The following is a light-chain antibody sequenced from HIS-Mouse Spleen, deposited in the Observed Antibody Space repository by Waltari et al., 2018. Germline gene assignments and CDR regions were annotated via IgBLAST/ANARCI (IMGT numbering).Light chain of an antibody. CDR2: EGS. Sequence: QSALTQPASVSGSPGQSFTISCTGTSSDVGSYNLLSWYQQHPGKAPKLMIYEGSKRPSGVSNRFSGSKSGNTASLTISGLQAEDEADYYCCSYAGSSTYVFGTGTKVTVL. CDR1: SSDVGSYNL. V-gene: IGLV2-23*01. CDR3: CSYAGSSTYV. J-gene: IGLJ1*01.